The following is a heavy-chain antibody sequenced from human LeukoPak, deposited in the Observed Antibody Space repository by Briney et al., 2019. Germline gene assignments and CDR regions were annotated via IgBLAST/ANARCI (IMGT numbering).Heavy chain of an antibody. CDR3: ARNPAVAGTGWFDP. J-gene: IGHJ5*02. D-gene: IGHD6-19*01. CDR2: ISSSGSYI. Sequence: PGGSLRLSCAASGFTFSDYYMSWIRQAPGKGLEWVSYISSSGSYIYYADSVKGRFTISRDNAKNSLYLQMNSLRAEDTAVYYCARNPAVAGTGWFDPWGQGTLVTVSS. V-gene: IGHV3-11*04. CDR1: GFTFSDYY.